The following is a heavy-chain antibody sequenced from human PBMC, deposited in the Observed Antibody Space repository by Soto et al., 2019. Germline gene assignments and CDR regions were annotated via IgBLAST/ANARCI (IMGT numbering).Heavy chain of an antibody. CDR2: IYYSGST. CDR3: ARERVRTNYFDY. J-gene: IGHJ4*02. D-gene: IGHD3-22*01. CDR1: GGSISSYY. Sequence: ASETLSLTCTVSGGSISSYYWSWIRQPPGKGLEWIGYIYYSGSTNYNPSLKSRVTISVDTSKNQFSLKLSSVTAADAAVYYCARERVRTNYFDYWGQGTLVTVSS. V-gene: IGHV4-59*01.